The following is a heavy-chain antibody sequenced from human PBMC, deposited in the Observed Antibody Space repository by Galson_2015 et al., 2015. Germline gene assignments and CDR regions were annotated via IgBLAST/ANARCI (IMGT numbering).Heavy chain of an antibody. CDR2: ISASGSTI. D-gene: IGHD1-1*01. Sequence: SLRLSCAASGFTFTTYTMNWVRQAPGKGLEWVSYISASGSTIYYADSVKGRFTISRDNAKNSQYLQMNSLRADDTAVYYCARDGRFDYWGQGTLVTVSS. J-gene: IGHJ4*02. CDR1: GFTFTTYT. V-gene: IGHV3-48*01. CDR3: ARDGRFDY.